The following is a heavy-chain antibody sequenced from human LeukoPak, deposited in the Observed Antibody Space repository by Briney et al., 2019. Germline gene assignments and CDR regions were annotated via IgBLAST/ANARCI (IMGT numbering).Heavy chain of an antibody. CDR2: IRPSGDNT. V-gene: IGHV3-23*01. D-gene: IGHD2-15*01. Sequence: GGSLRLSCAASGFTFSSYDMTWVRQAPGRGLEWVSSIRPSGDNTYYGDSVKGRFTISRDNSKNTVYLQMNNMKVDDTAEYYCTRVAGWHWFDPWGQGTPVTVSS. J-gene: IGHJ5*01. CDR1: GFTFSSYD. CDR3: TRVAGWHWFDP.